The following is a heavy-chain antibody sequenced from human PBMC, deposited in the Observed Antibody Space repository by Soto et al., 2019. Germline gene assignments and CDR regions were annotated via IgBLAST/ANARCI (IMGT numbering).Heavy chain of an antibody. CDR2: INHSGST. CDR3: ASCSSSWYRNWFDP. CDR1: GGSFSGYY. Sequence: PSETLSLTCAVYGGSFSGYYWSWIRQPPGKGLEWIGEINHSGSTNYNPSLKSRVTISVDTSKNQFSLKLSSVTAADTAVYYCASCSSSWYRNWFDPWGQGTLVTVSA. V-gene: IGHV4-34*01. J-gene: IGHJ5*02. D-gene: IGHD6-13*01.